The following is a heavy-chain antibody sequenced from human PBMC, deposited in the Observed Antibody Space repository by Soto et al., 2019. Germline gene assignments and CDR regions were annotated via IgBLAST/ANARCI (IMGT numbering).Heavy chain of an antibody. Sequence: ASVKVSCKASGGTFSSYTISWVRQAPGQGLEWMGRIIPILGIENYAQKFQGRVTITADKSTSTAYMELSSLRAEDTAVYYCASRPDSSGLAFDIWGQGTMVTVSS. CDR3: ASRPDSSGLAFDI. D-gene: IGHD3-22*01. CDR2: IIPILGIE. J-gene: IGHJ3*02. CDR1: GGTFSSYT. V-gene: IGHV1-69*02.